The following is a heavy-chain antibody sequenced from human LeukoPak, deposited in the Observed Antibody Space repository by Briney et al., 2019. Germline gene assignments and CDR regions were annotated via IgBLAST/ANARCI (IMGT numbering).Heavy chain of an antibody. CDR2: MSGSGGST. V-gene: IGHV3-23*01. Sequence: GGSLRLSCAASGFTFSSYAMSWVRQAPGKGLEWVSSMSGSGGSTYYADSVKGRFTISRDNSKNTLYLQMNSLRAEDTAVYYCAREPYGSGTHYFDYWGQGTLVTVSS. CDR3: AREPYGSGTHYFDY. D-gene: IGHD3-10*01. J-gene: IGHJ4*02. CDR1: GFTFSSYA.